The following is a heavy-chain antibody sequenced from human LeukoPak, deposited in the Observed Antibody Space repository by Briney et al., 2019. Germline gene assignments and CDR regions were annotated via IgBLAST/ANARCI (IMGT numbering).Heavy chain of an antibody. CDR3: ARDTVRGYSGYDVFDY. CDR2: IYTSGST. J-gene: IGHJ4*02. CDR1: GGSISSYY. D-gene: IGHD5-12*01. Sequence: SETLSLTCTVSGGSISSYYWSWIRQPAGKGLEWIGRIYTSGSTNYNPSLKSRVTVSVDTSKNQFSLKLSSVTAADTAVYYCARDTVRGYSGYDVFDYWGQGTLVTVSS. V-gene: IGHV4-4*07.